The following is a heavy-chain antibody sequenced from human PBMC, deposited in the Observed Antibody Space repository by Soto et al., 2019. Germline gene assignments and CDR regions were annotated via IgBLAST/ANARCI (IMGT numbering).Heavy chain of an antibody. V-gene: IGHV1-8*01. Sequence: QVQLVQSGAELKKPGASVKVSCKASGYTFSNYDMNWVRQATGQGPEWIGWVNPNNGDTGYAQKFKGRVTLTTDISTTTAYMELTSLRSEATAIYYCAKVSRKGSAIDFDYWGQGTLITVSS. CDR1: GYTFSNYD. CDR2: VNPNNGDT. J-gene: IGHJ4*02. D-gene: IGHD3-10*01. CDR3: AKVSRKGSAIDFDY.